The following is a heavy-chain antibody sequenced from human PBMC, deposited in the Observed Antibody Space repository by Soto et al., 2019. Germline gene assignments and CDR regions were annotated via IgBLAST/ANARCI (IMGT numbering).Heavy chain of an antibody. D-gene: IGHD3-10*01. CDR3: ARGRLSEVRGVIGGYYYYYGMDV. J-gene: IGHJ6*02. Sequence: QVQLQQWGAGLLKPSETLSLTCAVYGGSFSGYYWSWIRQPPGKGLEWIGETNHSGSTNYNPSLKSRVTISVDTSKNQFSLKLSSVTAADTAVYYCARGRLSEVRGVIGGYYYYYGMDVWGQGTTVTVSS. CDR2: TNHSGST. CDR1: GGSFSGYY. V-gene: IGHV4-34*01.